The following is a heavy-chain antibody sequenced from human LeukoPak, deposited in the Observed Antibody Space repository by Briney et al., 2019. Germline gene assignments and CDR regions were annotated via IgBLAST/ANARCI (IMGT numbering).Heavy chain of an antibody. V-gene: IGHV4-34*01. CDR2: INHSGST. Sequence: PSDTLSLTCAVYGGSFSGYYWSWIRQPSGKGLEWIGEINHSGSTNYNPSLKSRVTISVDTSKNQFSLKLSSVTAADTAVYYCAGNYDSSGYFFDPWGQGTLVTVSS. D-gene: IGHD3-22*01. J-gene: IGHJ5*02. CDR3: AGNYDSSGYFFDP. CDR1: GGSFSGYY.